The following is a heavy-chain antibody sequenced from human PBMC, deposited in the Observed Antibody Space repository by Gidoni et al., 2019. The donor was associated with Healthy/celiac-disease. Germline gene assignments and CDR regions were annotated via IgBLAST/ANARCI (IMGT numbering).Heavy chain of an antibody. J-gene: IGHJ6*02. D-gene: IGHD3-9*01. V-gene: IGHV3-23*01. CDR1: GFTFSSYA. CDR3: AKDPRYSRGMDV. CDR2: ISGSGGST. Sequence: EVQLLESGGGLVQPGGSMRLSCAASGFTFSSYAMRWVRRAPGKGLEWVSAISGSGGSTYYADSVKGRFTISRDNSKNTLYLQMNSLRAEDTAVYYCAKDPRYSRGMDVWGQGTTVTVSS.